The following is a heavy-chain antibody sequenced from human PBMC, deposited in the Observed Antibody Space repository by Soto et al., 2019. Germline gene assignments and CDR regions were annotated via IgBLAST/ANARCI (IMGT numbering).Heavy chain of an antibody. D-gene: IGHD3-22*01. CDR1: GFSFSDYY. Sequence: GGPLRLSGGVSGFSFSDYYVTWICQAPVQGLEWLSYISSSGYPIYYADSVKGRFTVSRDNSKTTVYLQMNSLSVEDTAVYYSANDDDTSSHFYPLDFRGQGTLVTVSS. J-gene: IGHJ4*02. CDR2: ISSSGYPI. CDR3: ANDDDTSSHFYPLDF. V-gene: IGHV3-11*04.